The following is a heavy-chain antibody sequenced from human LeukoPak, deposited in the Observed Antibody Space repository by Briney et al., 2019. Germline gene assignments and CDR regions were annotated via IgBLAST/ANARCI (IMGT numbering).Heavy chain of an antibody. CDR1: GFTFSSYS. CDR2: INDNSRSI. Sequence: GGSLRLSCAASGFTFSSYSMNWVRQAPGKGLEWVSSINDNSRSIFYTDSLKGRFTVSRDNAKNSLYLQMNNLGAEDTAVYYCAKSVNSYYDWFDPWGQGTLVIVSS. D-gene: IGHD3-22*01. V-gene: IGHV3-21*01. J-gene: IGHJ5*02. CDR3: AKSVNSYYDWFDP.